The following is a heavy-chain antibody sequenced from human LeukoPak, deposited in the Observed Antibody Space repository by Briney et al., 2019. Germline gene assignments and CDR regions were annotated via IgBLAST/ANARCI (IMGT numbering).Heavy chain of an antibody. Sequence: SETLPLTCAVSGYSISSGYYCGWIRQPPGKGLEWIGSIYHSRSTYYNPSLKSRVTISVDTSKNQFSLKLSSVTAADTAVYYCARHRWAHQLGGTVDYWGQGTLVTVSS. CDR3: ARHRWAHQLGGTVDY. V-gene: IGHV4-38-2*01. CDR2: IYHSRST. D-gene: IGHD6-13*01. J-gene: IGHJ4*02. CDR1: GYSISSGYY.